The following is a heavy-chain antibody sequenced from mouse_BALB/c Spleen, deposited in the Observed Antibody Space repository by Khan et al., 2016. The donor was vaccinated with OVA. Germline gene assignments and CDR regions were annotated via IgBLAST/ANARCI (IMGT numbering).Heavy chain of an antibody. J-gene: IGHJ3*01. V-gene: IGHV1-9*01. CDR2: IFPGSVSI. Sequence: QVQLQQSGGDLMKPGASVKISCKATGYTFSSYWIEWVKQRPGHGLEWIGQIFPGSVSITYNEKFQGKATFTADTSSNTAYMQLSSLTSEYSAVYYCARGGYGGFAFWGQGTLVTVSA. D-gene: IGHD2-2*01. CDR1: GYTFSSYW. CDR3: ARGGYGGFAF.